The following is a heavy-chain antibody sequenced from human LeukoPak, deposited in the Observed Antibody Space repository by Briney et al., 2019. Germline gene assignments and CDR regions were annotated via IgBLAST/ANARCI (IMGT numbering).Heavy chain of an antibody. CDR1: GFTFGDYA. D-gene: IGHD3-3*01. V-gene: IGHV3-49*03. CDR3: ARGPIDDFWSGYPGPGAFDI. Sequence: GGSLRLSCTASGFTFGDYAMSWFRQAPGKGLEWVGFIRSKAYGGTTEYAASVKGRFTISRDDSKSIAYLQMNSLKTEDTAVYYCARGPIDDFWSGYPGPGAFDIWGQGTMVTASS. J-gene: IGHJ3*02. CDR2: IRSKAYGGTT.